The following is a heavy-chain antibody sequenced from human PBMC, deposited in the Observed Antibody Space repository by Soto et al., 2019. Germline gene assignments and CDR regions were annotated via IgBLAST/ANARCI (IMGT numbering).Heavy chain of an antibody. J-gene: IGHJ5*02. CDR3: AKVSTTHTFGPLDP. CDR1: GFTFDDYG. Sequence: EVQLVESGGGLVQPGRSVRPSCAASGFTFDDYGMHWVRQASGKGLEWVSGISWNSGSIGYADSVKGRFIISRDNAKNSLYLQMNNLRPEDTAFYFCAKVSTTHTFGPLDPWGQGTLVTVSS. V-gene: IGHV3-9*01. D-gene: IGHD1-7*01. CDR2: ISWNSGSI.